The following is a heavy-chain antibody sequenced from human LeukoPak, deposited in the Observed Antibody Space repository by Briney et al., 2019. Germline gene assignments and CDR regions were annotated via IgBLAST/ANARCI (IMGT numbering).Heavy chain of an antibody. J-gene: IGHJ4*02. CDR2: ISVSGNT. V-gene: IGHV3-23*01. CDR1: GFTLSSYA. CDR3: AKAPVTTCSGAYCYPFDY. D-gene: IGHD2-15*01. Sequence: GGSLRLSCAASGFTLSSYAMSWVRQGPGKGLEWVSAISVSGNTYHADSVKGRFTISRDSSENTLYLQMNSLRAEDAAVYYCAKAPVTTCSGAYCYPFDYWGQGTLVTVSS.